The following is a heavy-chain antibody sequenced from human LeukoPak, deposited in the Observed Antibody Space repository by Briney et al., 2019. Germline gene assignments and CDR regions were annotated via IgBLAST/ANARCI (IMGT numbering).Heavy chain of an antibody. D-gene: IGHD3-3*01. J-gene: IGHJ6*03. CDR3: ARGPSQIMENYMDV. V-gene: IGHV1-2*02. CDR1: GYIFTDYY. CDR2: INPNSGGT. Sequence: ASVKVSCKASGYIFTDYYMHWVRQAPGQGLEWMGWINPNSGGTNYAQKFQGRVTMTRDTSISTAYMELRRLRSDDTAIYYCARGPSQIMENYMDVWGKGTAVTVSS.